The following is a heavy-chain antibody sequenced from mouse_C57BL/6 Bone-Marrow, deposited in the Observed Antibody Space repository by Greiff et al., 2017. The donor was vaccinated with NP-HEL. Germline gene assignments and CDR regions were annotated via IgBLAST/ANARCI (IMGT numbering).Heavy chain of an antibody. CDR3: ARSGAYYSNYVGY. CDR1: GYTFTSYW. J-gene: IGHJ2*01. V-gene: IGHV1-69*01. D-gene: IGHD2-5*01. Sequence: QVQLQQPGAELVMPGASVKLSCKASGYTFTSYWMHWVKQRPGQGLEWIGEIDPSDSYTNYNQKFKGKSTLNVDKSSSTAYMQLSSLTSEDSAVYYCARSGAYYSNYVGYWGQGTTLTVSS. CDR2: IDPSDSYT.